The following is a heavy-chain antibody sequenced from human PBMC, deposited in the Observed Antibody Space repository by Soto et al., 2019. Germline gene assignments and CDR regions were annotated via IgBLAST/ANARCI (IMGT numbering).Heavy chain of an antibody. J-gene: IGHJ4*02. D-gene: IGHD1-26*01. CDR2: ISYDGSNK. Sequence: QVQLVESGGGVVQPGRSLRLSCAASGFTFSHYGIHWVRQAPGKGLEWLAVISYDGSNKHYADSVKGQFTVSRDNSKNTLYLQMNSLIAEDTAVYFCARYSGKYQGPIDYWGQGTLVTVSS. CDR3: ARYSGKYQGPIDY. CDR1: GFTFSHYG. V-gene: IGHV3-30*03.